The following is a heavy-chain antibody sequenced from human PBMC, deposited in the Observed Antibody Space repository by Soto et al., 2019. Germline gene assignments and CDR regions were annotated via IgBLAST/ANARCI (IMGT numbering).Heavy chain of an antibody. CDR3: AKDGSRPAYYYYYGMDV. D-gene: IGHD6-6*01. CDR1: GFTFSSYA. CDR2: ISGSGGST. J-gene: IGHJ6*02. V-gene: IGHV3-23*01. Sequence: GGSLRLSCAAYGFTFSSYAMSWVRQATVKGLEWVSAISGSGGSTYYADSVKGRFTISRDNSKNTLYLQMNSLRAEDTAVYYCAKDGSRPAYYYYYGMDVWGQGTTVTVSS.